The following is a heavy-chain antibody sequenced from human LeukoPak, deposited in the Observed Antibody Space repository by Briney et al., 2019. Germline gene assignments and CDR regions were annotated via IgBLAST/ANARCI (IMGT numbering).Heavy chain of an antibody. CDR2: IKQDGSEE. CDR3: ARLYDDCTRSTCLWYFDY. D-gene: IGHD2/OR15-2a*01. CDR1: SGYW. V-gene: IGHV3-7*01. J-gene: IGHJ4*02. Sequence: PGGSLRLSCAAFSGYWMSWVRQPPGKGLEWVANIKQDGSEEYYVDSVKGRFTISRDNAKNSLILQMNSLRAEDTAVYYCARLYDDCTRSTCLWYFDYWGQGTLVTVPS.